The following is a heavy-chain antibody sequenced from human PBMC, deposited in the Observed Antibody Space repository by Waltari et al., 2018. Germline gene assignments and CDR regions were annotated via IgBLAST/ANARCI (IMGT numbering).Heavy chain of an antibody. Sequence: EVQLVESGGGLVQPGGSLRLSCAASGFTFSSYSMNWVRQAPGKGLEWVSYISSSSSTISYADSVKGRFAISRDNATNSLYLQMNSLRADDTAVYYCARDQRYGSGSYYALPGYYGMDVWGQGTTVTVSS. D-gene: IGHD3-10*01. V-gene: IGHV3-48*01. CDR2: ISSSSSTI. CDR1: GFTFSSYS. J-gene: IGHJ6*02. CDR3: ARDQRYGSGSYYALPGYYGMDV.